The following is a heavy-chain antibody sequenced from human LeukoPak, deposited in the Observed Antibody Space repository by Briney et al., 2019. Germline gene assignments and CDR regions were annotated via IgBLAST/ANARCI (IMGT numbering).Heavy chain of an antibody. J-gene: IGHJ4*02. CDR1: GYTFTSYD. CDR3: ARGLVWYYDSSGYYYDY. Sequence: ASVKVSCKASGYTFTSYDINWVRQATGQGLEWMGWMNPNSGNTGYAQKFQGRVTMTRNTSISTAYMELSSLRSEDTAVYYCARGLVWYYDSSGYYYDYWGQGTLVTVSS. D-gene: IGHD3-22*01. V-gene: IGHV1-8*01. CDR2: MNPNSGNT.